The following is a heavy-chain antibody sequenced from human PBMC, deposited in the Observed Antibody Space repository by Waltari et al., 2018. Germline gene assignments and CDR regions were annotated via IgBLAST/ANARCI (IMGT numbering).Heavy chain of an antibody. CDR3: ARHPGIAARNYYYYGMDV. J-gene: IGHJ6*02. CDR2: ILPGDIET. CDR1: GYSFTSYW. Sequence: EVQLVQSGAEVKKPGESLKISCKGSGYSFTSYWIGWVRQMPGKGLEWMGSILPGDIETRYSPSFQGQGTISADKAISTAYLQWSSLKASDTAMYYCARHPGIAARNYYYYGMDVWGQGTTVTVSS. V-gene: IGHV5-51*01. D-gene: IGHD6-6*01.